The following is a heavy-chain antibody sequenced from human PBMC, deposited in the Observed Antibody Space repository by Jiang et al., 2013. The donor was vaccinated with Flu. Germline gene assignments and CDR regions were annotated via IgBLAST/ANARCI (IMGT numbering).Heavy chain of an antibody. CDR3: ARHLGSSWSHDDY. V-gene: IGHV5-10-1*01. CDR2: IDPSDSYT. D-gene: IGHD6-13*01. J-gene: IGHJ4*02. Sequence: TSYWISWVRQMPGKGLEWMGRIDPSDSYTNYSPSFQGHVTISADKSISTAYLQWSSLKASDTAMYYCARHLGSSWSHDDYWGQGTLVTVSS. CDR1: TSYW.